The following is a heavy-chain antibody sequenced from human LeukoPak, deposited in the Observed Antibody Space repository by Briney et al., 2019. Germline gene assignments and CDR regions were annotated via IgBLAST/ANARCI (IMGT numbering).Heavy chain of an antibody. Sequence: ASVKVSCKASGYTFTSYGISWVRQAPGQGLEWVGWISAYNGNTNYAQKLQGRVTMTTDTSTSTAYMELRSLRSDDTAVYYCAAAYSSSWYSPNLFDPWGQGTLVTVSS. V-gene: IGHV1-18*01. CDR3: AAAYSSSWYSPNLFDP. CDR2: ISAYNGNT. CDR1: GYTFTSYG. J-gene: IGHJ5*02. D-gene: IGHD6-13*01.